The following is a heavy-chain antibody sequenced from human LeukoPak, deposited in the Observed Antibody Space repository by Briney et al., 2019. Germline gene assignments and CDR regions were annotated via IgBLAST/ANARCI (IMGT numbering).Heavy chain of an antibody. Sequence: ASVKVSCKASGYTFTGYYMHWVRQAPGQGLEWMGWINPNSGGTNYAQKFQGRVTITRDTSISTAYMELSRLRSDDTAVYYCARAEWLLPHFDYWGQATLVTVSS. D-gene: IGHD3-22*01. V-gene: IGHV1-2*02. CDR3: ARAEWLLPHFDY. CDR2: INPNSGGT. J-gene: IGHJ4*02. CDR1: GYTFTGYY.